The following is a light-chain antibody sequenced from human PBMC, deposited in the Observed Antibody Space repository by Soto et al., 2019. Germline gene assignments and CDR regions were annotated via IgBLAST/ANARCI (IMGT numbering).Light chain of an antibody. V-gene: IGKV1-8*01. J-gene: IGKJ1*01. CDR3: QQYYSYPRT. Sequence: ALRMTQSPSSLSASTGDRVTITCRASQGISSYLAWYQQKPGKAPKLLIYAASTLQSGVPSRFSVSGSVTDFTLTISCLQSEDFATYYCQQYYSYPRTFGQGTKVEIK. CDR1: QGISSY. CDR2: AAS.